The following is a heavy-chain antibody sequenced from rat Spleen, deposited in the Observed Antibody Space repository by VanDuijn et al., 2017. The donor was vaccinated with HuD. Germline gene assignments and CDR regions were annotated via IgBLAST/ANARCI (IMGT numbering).Heavy chain of an antibody. D-gene: IGHD1-2*01. CDR2: IWAGGST. J-gene: IGHJ1*01. Sequence: QVQLKESGPGLMQPSETLSLTCTVSGFSLTSNGVGWVRQPLGTGLVWMGTIWAGGSTNYNSAGQSRLSISRDTSKSQIFLKMNSLQPEDTGTYYCARSIAAISTGYYWYFDFWGPGTMVTVSS. CDR1: GFSLTSNG. CDR3: ARSIAAISTGYYWYFDF. V-gene: IGHV2-72*01.